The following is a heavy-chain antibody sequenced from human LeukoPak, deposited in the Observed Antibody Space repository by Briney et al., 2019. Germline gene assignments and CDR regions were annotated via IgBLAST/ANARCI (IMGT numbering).Heavy chain of an antibody. CDR3: ARESYSDYVIDP. CDR1: GFTFSSYG. V-gene: IGHV3-33*01. CDR2: IWYDGSNK. Sequence: GGSLRLSCAASGFTFSSYGMHWVRQAPGKGLEWVAVIWYDGSNKYYADSVKGRFTISRDNSKNTLYLQMNSLRAEDTAVYYCARESYSDYVIDPWGQGTLVTVSS. D-gene: IGHD4-11*01. J-gene: IGHJ5*02.